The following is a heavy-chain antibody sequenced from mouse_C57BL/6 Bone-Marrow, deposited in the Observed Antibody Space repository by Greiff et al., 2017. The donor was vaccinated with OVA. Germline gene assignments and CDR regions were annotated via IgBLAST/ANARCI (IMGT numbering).Heavy chain of an antibody. Sequence: EVKLVESGPVLVKPGASVKMSCKASGYTFTDYYMNWVKQSHGKSLEWIGVINPYNGGTSYNQKFKGKATLTVDKSSSTAYMELNSLTSEDSAVYYCASFDVYSAWFAYWGQGTLVTVSA. D-gene: IGHD2-3*01. V-gene: IGHV1-19*01. CDR3: ASFDVYSAWFAY. CDR2: INPYNGGT. CDR1: GYTFTDYY. J-gene: IGHJ3*01.